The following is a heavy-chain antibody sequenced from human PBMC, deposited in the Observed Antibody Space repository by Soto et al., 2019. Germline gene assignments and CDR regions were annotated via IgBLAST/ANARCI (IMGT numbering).Heavy chain of an antibody. Sequence: GGSLRLSCAGSGFTFEDYGMHWVRQGPGKGLEWVAGISWNSGNIHYADSVKGRFTISRDNAMNSLYLQMNSLRIEDTALYYCARDMGIVFTYGYPLTWVQGTLVTGSS. CDR2: ISWNSGNI. CDR1: GFTFEDYG. CDR3: ARDMGIVFTYGYPLT. J-gene: IGHJ5*02. D-gene: IGHD5-18*01. V-gene: IGHV3-9*01.